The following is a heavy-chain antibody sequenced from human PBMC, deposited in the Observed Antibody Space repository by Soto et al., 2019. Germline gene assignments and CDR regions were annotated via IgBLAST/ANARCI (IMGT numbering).Heavy chain of an antibody. CDR1: GHTLTELS. CDR3: AAGGTRWRPSPVDC. D-gene: IGHD1-1*01. J-gene: IGHJ4*02. V-gene: IGHV1-24*01. Sequence: QVQLVQSGAEVKKPGASVKVSCKVSGHTLTELSMHWVRLAPGKGLEWMGGFDPEDGETISAQKFQGRVTMIEDTSTDSTYLELSSLRSEDTAVYYCAAGGTRWRPSPVDCWGQGTLVTISS. CDR2: FDPEDGET.